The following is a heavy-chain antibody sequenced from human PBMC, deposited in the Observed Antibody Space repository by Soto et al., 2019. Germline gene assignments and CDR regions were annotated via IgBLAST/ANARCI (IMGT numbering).Heavy chain of an antibody. CDR1: GFAFRSYA. Sequence: GGSLRLSCGASGFAFRSYAMSWVRQAPGKGLEWVSAISGSGGSTYYADSVKGRFTISRANSKNTLYLQMNSLRAEDTAVYYCAKDEAFLFDFWGQGTLVTVSS. V-gene: IGHV3-23*01. J-gene: IGHJ4*02. CDR2: ISGSGGST. CDR3: AKDEAFLFDF.